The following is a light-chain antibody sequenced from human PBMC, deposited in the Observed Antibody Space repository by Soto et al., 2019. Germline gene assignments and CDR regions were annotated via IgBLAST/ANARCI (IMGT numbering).Light chain of an antibody. Sequence: EIVMTQSPATLSVSPGERATLSCRASQSVSSNLAWYQQKPGQAPRLLIYGASTRATGIPARFSGSGSGTEFTLTISSLQAEAFAVYYSQQYNNWPLMYTFGQGTKLEIK. CDR1: QSVSSN. J-gene: IGKJ2*01. V-gene: IGKV3-15*01. CDR2: GAS. CDR3: QQYNNWPLMYT.